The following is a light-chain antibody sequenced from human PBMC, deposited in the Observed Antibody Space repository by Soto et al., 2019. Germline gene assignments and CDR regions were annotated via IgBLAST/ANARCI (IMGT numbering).Light chain of an antibody. CDR2: DAS. V-gene: IGKV1-5*01. CDR3: QHYNSYPWP. CDR1: QTITNW. J-gene: IGKJ1*01. Sequence: IQMTQSPSILSASVGDRVTITCRSSQTITNWLAWYQQKPGKAPKLLIYDASSLESGVPSRFSGSGSGTEFTLTITSLQPDDFATYYCQHYNSYPWPFGQGTKVDIK.